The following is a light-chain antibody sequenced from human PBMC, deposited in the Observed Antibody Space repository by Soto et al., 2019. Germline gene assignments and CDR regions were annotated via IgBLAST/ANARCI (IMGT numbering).Light chain of an antibody. CDR2: ANN. Sequence: QSVLTQPPSVSGAPGQRVTISCSGSSSTIGAGYDVHWNQQLPGTAPKLLIPANNIRPSGVPDLFSGSKPGPSASLAITGLQAEDEADYYCQSYDSSLSGSGVFGGGTKLTVL. J-gene: IGLJ3*02. CDR3: QSYDSSLSGSGV. CDR1: SSTIGAGYD. V-gene: IGLV1-40*01.